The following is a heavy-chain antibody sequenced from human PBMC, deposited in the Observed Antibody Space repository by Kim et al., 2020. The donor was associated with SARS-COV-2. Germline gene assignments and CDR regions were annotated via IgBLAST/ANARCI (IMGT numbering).Heavy chain of an antibody. CDR3: ARGNPSPGDY. J-gene: IGHJ4*02. Sequence: NPPYAQGVTGRFVFSLDTSVNTAYVQISSLKAEDTAVYYCARGNPSPGDYWGQGTLVTVSS. D-gene: IGHD1-1*01. V-gene: IGHV7-4-1*02. CDR2: NP.